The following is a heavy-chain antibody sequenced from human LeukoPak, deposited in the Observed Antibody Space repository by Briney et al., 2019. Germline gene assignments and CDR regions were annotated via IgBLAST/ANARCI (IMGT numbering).Heavy chain of an antibody. V-gene: IGHV4-4*07. CDR2: IYTTGDT. D-gene: IGHD4-23*01. Sequence: SETLSLTCTVSDGSMSPYYWSWIRQPAGKGLEWIGRIYTTGDTNYNPSLKSRVTISVDTSKNQFSLKLSSVTAADTAVYYCARDYGGNTDAFDIWGQGTMVTVSS. J-gene: IGHJ3*02. CDR3: ARDYGGNTDAFDI. CDR1: DGSMSPYY.